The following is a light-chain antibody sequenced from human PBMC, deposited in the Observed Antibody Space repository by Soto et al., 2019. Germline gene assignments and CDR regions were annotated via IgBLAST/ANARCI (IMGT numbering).Light chain of an antibody. CDR1: QSVNSY. CDR3: QQRSNWRT. J-gene: IGKJ1*01. Sequence: EIVLTQSPATLSLSPGERATLSCRASQSVNSYLAWYQQKPGQAPRLLIYDASNRATGIPARFSGSGSGTDFTLTISSLEPGDFAVYYCQQRSNWRTFGQGTKVEIK. V-gene: IGKV3-11*01. CDR2: DAS.